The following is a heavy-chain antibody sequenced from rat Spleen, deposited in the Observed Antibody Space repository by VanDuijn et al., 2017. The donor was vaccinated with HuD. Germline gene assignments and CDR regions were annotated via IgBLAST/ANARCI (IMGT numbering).Heavy chain of an antibody. CDR3: ARIGTSYVMDA. CDR2: ISYSGST. V-gene: IGHV3-1*01. D-gene: IGHD1-5*01. CDR1: GYSITSNY. J-gene: IGHJ4*01. Sequence: EVQLQESGPGLVKPSQSLSLTCSVTGYSITSNYWGWIRKFPGNKMEWMGYISYSGSTSYNPSLKSRISITRDTSKNQFFLQLNSVTTEDTATYYCARIGTSYVMDAWGQGVMVTVSS.